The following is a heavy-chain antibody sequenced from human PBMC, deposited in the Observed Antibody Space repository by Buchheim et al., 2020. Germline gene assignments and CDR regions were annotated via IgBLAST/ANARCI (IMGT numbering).Heavy chain of an antibody. V-gene: IGHV3-30-3*01. J-gene: IGHJ4*02. CDR2: ISYDGSNK. CDR1: GFTFSSYA. Sequence: QVQLVESGGGVVQPGRSLRLSCAASGFTFSSYAMHWVRQAPGKGLEWVAVISYDGSNKYYADSVKGRFTISRDNSKNTLYLQMNSLRAEDTAVYYWSRASRGVGVTARDDYWGQGAL. CDR3: SRASRGVGVTARDDY. D-gene: IGHD2-21*02.